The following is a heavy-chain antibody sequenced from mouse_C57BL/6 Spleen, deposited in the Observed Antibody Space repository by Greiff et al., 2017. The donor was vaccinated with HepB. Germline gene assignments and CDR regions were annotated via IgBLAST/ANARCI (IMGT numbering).Heavy chain of an antibody. CDR2: INPNNGGT. CDR1: GYTFTDYN. V-gene: IGHV1-22*01. J-gene: IGHJ2*01. Sequence: VQLQQSGPELVKPGASVKMSCKASGYTFTDYNMHWVKQSHGKSLEWIGYINPNNGGTSYNQKFKGKATLTVNKSSSTAYMELRSLTSEDSAVYYCARDYYDYDVGFDYWGQGTTLTVSS. CDR3: ARDYYDYDVGFDY. D-gene: IGHD2-4*01.